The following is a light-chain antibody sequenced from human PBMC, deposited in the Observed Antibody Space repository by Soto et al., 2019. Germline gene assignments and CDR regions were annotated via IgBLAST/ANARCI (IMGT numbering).Light chain of an antibody. Sequence: EIVMTQSPATLSVSPGERATLSCRASQTVSTSLAWYQQKPGRAPRLLIYDASNRATGIPARFSGSGSGTDFTLTISRLEPEDFAVYYCQQYGRTPWTFGQGTKVDIK. V-gene: IGKV3-20*01. CDR1: QTVSTS. CDR2: DAS. J-gene: IGKJ1*01. CDR3: QQYGRTPWT.